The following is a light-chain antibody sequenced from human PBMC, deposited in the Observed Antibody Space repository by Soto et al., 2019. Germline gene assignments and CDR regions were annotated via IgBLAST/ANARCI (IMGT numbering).Light chain of an antibody. CDR1: QSITTN. CDR3: HQYETGPKT. CDR2: RAS. V-gene: IGKV3-15*01. Sequence: EIVMTQSPPTLSVSPGERATLSCRASQSITTNVAWFQQKPGQAPSLLIFRASVRASGVPARFSGSGSGTEFTLTISSLQSEDFAVYFCHQYETGPKTLGQGTKVEI. J-gene: IGKJ1*01.